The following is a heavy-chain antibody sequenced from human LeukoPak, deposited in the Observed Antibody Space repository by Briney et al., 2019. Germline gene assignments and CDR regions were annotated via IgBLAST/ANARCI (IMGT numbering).Heavy chain of an antibody. CDR2: INPNSGGT. CDR1: GYTFTGYY. V-gene: IGHV1-2*02. J-gene: IGHJ5*02. D-gene: IGHD3-10*01. CDR3: ARGGGITMVRGANNWFDP. Sequence: GASVKVSCKASGYTFTGYYMHWVRQAPGQGLEWMGWINPNSGGTNYAQKFQGRVTMTRDTSISTAYMELSRLRSDDTAVYYCARGGGITMVRGANNWFDPWGQGTLVTVSS.